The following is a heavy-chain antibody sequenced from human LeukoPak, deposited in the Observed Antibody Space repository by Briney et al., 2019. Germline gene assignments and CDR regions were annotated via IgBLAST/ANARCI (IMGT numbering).Heavy chain of an antibody. D-gene: IGHD3-3*01. CDR2: ISAYNGNT. Sequence: ASVKVSCKASGYTFTSYGISWVRQAPGQGLEWMGWISAYNGNTNYAQKLQGRVTMTTDTSTSTAYMELRSLRSDDTAVYYCARDLYDFWSGAYGSYYYYMDVWGKGTTVTVSS. CDR1: GYTFTSYG. V-gene: IGHV1-18*01. CDR3: ARDLYDFWSGAYGSYYYYMDV. J-gene: IGHJ6*03.